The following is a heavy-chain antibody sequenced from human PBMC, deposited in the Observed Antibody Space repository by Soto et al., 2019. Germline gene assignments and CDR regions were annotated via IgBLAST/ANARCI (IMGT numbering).Heavy chain of an antibody. V-gene: IGHV1-2*04. Sequence: GASVKVSCKASGYTFTGYYMHWVRQAPGQGLEWMGWINPNSGGTNYAQKFQGWATMTRDTSISTAYMELSRLRSDDTAVYYCARERFLRKSGMDVWGQGTTVTVSS. CDR1: GYTFTGYY. CDR2: INPNSGGT. CDR3: ARERFLRKSGMDV. D-gene: IGHD3-3*01. J-gene: IGHJ6*02.